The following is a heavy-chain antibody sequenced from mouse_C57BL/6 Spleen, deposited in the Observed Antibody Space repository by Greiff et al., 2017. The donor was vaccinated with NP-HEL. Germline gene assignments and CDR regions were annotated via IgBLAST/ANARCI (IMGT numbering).Heavy chain of an antibody. Sequence: VQLKESGPVLVKPGASVKMSCKASGYTFTDYYMNWVKQSHGKSLEWIGVINPYNGGTSYNQKFKGKATLTVDKSSSTAYMELNSLTAEDSAVYYCARPLHYDQGIWFAYWGQGTLVTVSA. CDR1: GYTFTDYY. CDR2: INPYNGGT. V-gene: IGHV1-19*01. D-gene: IGHD1-1*01. J-gene: IGHJ3*01. CDR3: ARPLHYDQGIWFAY.